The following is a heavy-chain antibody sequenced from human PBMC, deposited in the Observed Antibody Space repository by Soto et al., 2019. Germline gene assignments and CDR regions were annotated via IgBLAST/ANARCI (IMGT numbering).Heavy chain of an antibody. CDR2: IYYSGST. V-gene: IGHV4-59*08. CDR1: GGSLGSFY. J-gene: IGHJ4*02. CDR3: ARLSGIAAADNDFDY. D-gene: IGHD6-13*01. Sequence: SETLSLTCTVSGGSLGSFYGSWLRPPPGKGLEWIGYIYYSGSTNYNPSLKSRVTISVDTSKNQFSLKLSSVTAADTAVYYCARLSGIAAADNDFDYWGQGTLVTVSS.